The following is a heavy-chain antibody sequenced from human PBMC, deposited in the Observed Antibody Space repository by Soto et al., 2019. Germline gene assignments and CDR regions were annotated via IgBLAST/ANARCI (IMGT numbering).Heavy chain of an antibody. CDR1: GGSFSGYY. CDR2: ITHSGST. Sequence: SETQSLTCAVYGGSFSGYYWSWIRQPPGKGLEWIGEITHSGSTNFNPSLKSRFTISVDTSMNQFSLKVSFVTAADTAVYFCARWGSVKVPAAKNYYYFGMDVWGQGTTVTVSS. J-gene: IGHJ6*02. V-gene: IGHV4-34*01. CDR3: ARWGSVKVPAAKNYYYFGMDV. D-gene: IGHD2-2*01.